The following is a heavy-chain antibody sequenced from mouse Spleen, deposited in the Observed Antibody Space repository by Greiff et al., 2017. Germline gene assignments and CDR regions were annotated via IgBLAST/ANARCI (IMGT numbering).Heavy chain of an antibody. CDR1: GFTFSSYA. J-gene: IGHJ3*01. D-gene: IGHD1-1*01. CDR3: ARRRITTVVAPFAY. CDR2: ISDGGSYT. Sequence: EVQGVESGGGLVKPGGSLKLSCAASGFTFSSYAMSWVRQTPEKRLEWVATISDGGSYTYYPDNVKGRFTVSRDNAKNNLYLQMSHLKSEDTAMYYCARRRITTVVAPFAYWGQGTLVTVSA. V-gene: IGHV5-4*01.